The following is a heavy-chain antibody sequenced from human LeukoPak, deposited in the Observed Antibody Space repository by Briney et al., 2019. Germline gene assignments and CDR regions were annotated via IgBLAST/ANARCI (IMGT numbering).Heavy chain of an antibody. Sequence: SETLSLTCTVSGGSISSSSYYWGWIRQPPGKGLEWIGSIYYSGSTYYNPSLKSRVTISIDTSKNQFSLKLNSVTAADTAVYYCARARSGKWGFDYWGQGTLVTVSS. CDR2: IYYSGST. CDR1: GGSISSSSYY. J-gene: IGHJ4*02. CDR3: ARARSGKWGFDY. V-gene: IGHV4-39*07. D-gene: IGHD1-26*01.